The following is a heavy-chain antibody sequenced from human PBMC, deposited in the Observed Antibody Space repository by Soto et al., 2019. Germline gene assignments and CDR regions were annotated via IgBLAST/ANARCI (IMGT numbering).Heavy chain of an antibody. V-gene: IGHV2-5*02. CDR3: ADRRRVAPFDY. Sequence: SGPTLVNPTQTLTLTCSLSRVSLSTSAVAVGWIRRPPGKALEWLALIYWDDDKRYSPSLKGRLTITKDTSKKQVVLTMTNMEAVDTATYYCADRRRVAPFDYWGQGTLVTVSS. CDR1: RVSLSTSAVA. CDR2: IYWDDDK. J-gene: IGHJ4*02. D-gene: IGHD2-15*01.